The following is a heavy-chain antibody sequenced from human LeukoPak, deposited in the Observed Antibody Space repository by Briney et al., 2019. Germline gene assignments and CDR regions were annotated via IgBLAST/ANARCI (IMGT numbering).Heavy chain of an antibody. CDR2: IYSGGST. V-gene: IGHV3-66*01. CDR3: ARDVIAAGDGFYAFDI. CDR1: GFTVSSNY. D-gene: IGHD6-13*01. J-gene: IGHJ3*02. Sequence: GGSLRLSCAASGFTVSSNYMSWVRQAPGKGLEWVSVIYSGGSTYYADSVKGRFTISRDNSKNTLYLQMNSLRAEDTAVYYCARDVIAAGDGFYAFDIWGQGTMVTVSS.